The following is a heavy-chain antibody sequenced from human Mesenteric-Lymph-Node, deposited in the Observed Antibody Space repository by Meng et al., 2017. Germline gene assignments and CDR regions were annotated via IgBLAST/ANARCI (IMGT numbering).Heavy chain of an antibody. CDR2: IYYTGST. CDR1: GGSINSGDYY. D-gene: IGHD6-19*01. Sequence: VRLQVSGPGLVKPSQTLSLTCTVSGGSINSGDYYWSWSRQPPGKGLEWIGYIYYTGSTYYNPSLKSRVTISMDTSKNQFSLRLSSVTAADTAVYYCARDPYATGWAGWGQGTLVTVSS. J-gene: IGHJ4*02. V-gene: IGHV4-30-4*01. CDR3: ARDPYATGWAG.